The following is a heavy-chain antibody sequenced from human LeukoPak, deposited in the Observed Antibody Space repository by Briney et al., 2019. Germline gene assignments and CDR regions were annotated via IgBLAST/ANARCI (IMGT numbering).Heavy chain of an antibody. J-gene: IGHJ4*02. CDR2: IYYSGST. Sequence: TSETLSLTCTVSGGSISAYYWTWIRQPPGKGLEWIGDIYYSGSTNYNPSLKSRVTISVDTSKNQFSLKLSSVTAADTAVYYCARGRFQLWPHYYFDYWGQGTLVTVSS. V-gene: IGHV4-59*01. D-gene: IGHD5-18*01. CDR3: ARGRFQLWPHYYFDY. CDR1: GGSISAYY.